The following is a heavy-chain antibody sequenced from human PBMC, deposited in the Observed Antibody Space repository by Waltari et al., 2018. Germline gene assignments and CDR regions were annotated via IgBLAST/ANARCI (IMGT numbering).Heavy chain of an antibody. CDR2: SVSNSVHF. Sequence: EVQLVESGGGLVKPGESLRLSCAASGFSFSTYTMTWVGPAPGKGREWVSSSVSNSVHFYYAASLRGRFTTSRDNARSSLHLQMNDLGVEDTAVYYCVREVTVTDAGFWGQGTLVTVSS. D-gene: IGHD4-17*01. CDR1: GFSFSTYT. V-gene: IGHV3-21*06. CDR3: VREVTVTDAGF. J-gene: IGHJ4*02.